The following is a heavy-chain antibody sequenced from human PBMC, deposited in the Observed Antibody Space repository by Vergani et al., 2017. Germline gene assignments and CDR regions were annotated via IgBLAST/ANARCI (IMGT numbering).Heavy chain of an antibody. CDR2: IYPGDSDP. D-gene: IGHD6-6*01. V-gene: IGHV5-51*03. J-gene: IGHJ4*02. Sequence: EVPLVPSGAEVTTPGESLKISCKGSGYSFTSYWIGCVRQMPGKGLAWLGIIYPGDSDPSYSPSFQGQVTISADKSISTAYLQWSSLKASDTAMYYCARRVSSSSDFDYWGQGTLVTVSS. CDR1: GYSFTSYW. CDR3: ARRVSSSSDFDY.